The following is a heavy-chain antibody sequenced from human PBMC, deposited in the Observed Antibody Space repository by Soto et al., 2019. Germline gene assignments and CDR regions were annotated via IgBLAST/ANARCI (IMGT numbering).Heavy chain of an antibody. V-gene: IGHV4-34*01. CDR1: GGSFSGYY. CDR2: INHSGST. CDR3: ARGQVASGFDI. D-gene: IGHD5-12*01. Sequence: QVQLQQWGAGLLKPSETLSLTCAVYGGSFSGYYWSWSRQPPGMGLEWIGEINHSGSTNYNPSLKSRVDLSVDTSKNQFSLKLRSVTAADTAVYYCARGQVASGFDIWGQGTMVTASS. J-gene: IGHJ3*02.